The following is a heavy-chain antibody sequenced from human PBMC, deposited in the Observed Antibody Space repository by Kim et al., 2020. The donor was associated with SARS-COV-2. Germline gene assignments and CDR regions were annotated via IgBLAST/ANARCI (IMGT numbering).Heavy chain of an antibody. CDR3: AGQLGDGSWSLHD. J-gene: IGHJ4*02. CDR2: IFYSGTT. D-gene: IGHD1-26*01. CDR1: GGSISGSSYW. Sequence: SETLSLTCIVSGGSISGSSYWWGWIRQPPGKGLEWIGSIFYSGTTHYNPSPTSRVTISVDTSRNQFSLSASSVTAADTAVFYCAGQLGDGSWSLHDWGQGTLVTVSS. V-gene: IGHV4-39*01.